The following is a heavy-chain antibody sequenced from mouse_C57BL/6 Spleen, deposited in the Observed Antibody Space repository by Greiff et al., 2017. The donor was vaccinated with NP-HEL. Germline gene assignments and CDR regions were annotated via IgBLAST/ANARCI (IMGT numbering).Heavy chain of an antibody. J-gene: IGHJ4*01. V-gene: IGHV14-1*01. CDR2: IDPEDGDT. CDR3: TTYGYYEDYAMDY. CDR1: GFNIKDYY. Sequence: EVQLQQSGAELVRPGASVKLSCTASGFNIKDYYMHWVKQRPEQGLEWIGRIDPEDGDTEYAPKFQGKATMTADTSSNTAYLQLSSLTSEDTAVYYCTTYGYYEDYAMDYWGQRTSVTVSS. D-gene: IGHD2-3*01.